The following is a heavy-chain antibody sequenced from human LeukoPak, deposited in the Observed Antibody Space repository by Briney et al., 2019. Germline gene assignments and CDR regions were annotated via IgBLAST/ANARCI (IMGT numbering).Heavy chain of an antibody. CDR1: GFTFSDYY. Sequence: GGSLRLSCAASGFTFSDYYMSWIRQAPGKGLEWVSYISSSGSTIYYADSVKGRFTISRDNAKNSLYLQMNSLRAEDTAVYYCAKDLSSGWYLENYFDYWGQGTLVTVSS. CDR3: AKDLSSGWYLENYFDY. D-gene: IGHD6-19*01. V-gene: IGHV3-11*01. J-gene: IGHJ4*02. CDR2: ISSSGSTI.